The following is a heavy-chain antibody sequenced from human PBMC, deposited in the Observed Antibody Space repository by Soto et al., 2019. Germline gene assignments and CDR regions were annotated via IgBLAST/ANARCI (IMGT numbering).Heavy chain of an antibody. Sequence: PGGSLRLSCAASGFTFSSYAMHWVRQAPGKGLEWVAVISYDGSNKYYADSVKGRFTISRDNSKNTLYLQMNSLRAEDTAVYYCARDRQGLAAAGTGDYWGQGTLVTVSS. V-gene: IGHV3-30-3*01. J-gene: IGHJ4*02. CDR1: GFTFSSYA. CDR2: ISYDGSNK. CDR3: ARDRQGLAAAGTGDY. D-gene: IGHD6-13*01.